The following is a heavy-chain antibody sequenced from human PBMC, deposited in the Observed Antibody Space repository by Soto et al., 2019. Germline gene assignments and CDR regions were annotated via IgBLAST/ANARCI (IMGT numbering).Heavy chain of an antibody. J-gene: IGHJ4*02. V-gene: IGHV1-69*01. CDR1: GGTFSSYA. Sequence: QVQLVQSGAEVKKPGSSVKVSCKASGGTFSSYAISWVRQAPGQGLEWMGGIIPIFGTANYAQKFQGRVTITADESTSTAYMGLSGLRSEDTAVYYCAKGPRGIAAAGPEAYFDYWGQGTLVTVSS. D-gene: IGHD6-13*01. CDR3: AKGPRGIAAAGPEAYFDY. CDR2: IIPIFGTA.